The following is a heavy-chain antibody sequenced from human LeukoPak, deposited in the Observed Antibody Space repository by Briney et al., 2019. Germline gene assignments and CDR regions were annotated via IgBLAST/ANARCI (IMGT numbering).Heavy chain of an antibody. V-gene: IGHV4-59*08. J-gene: IGHJ4*02. D-gene: IGHD6-19*01. Sequence: SEALSLTCTVSGGSISSYYWSWIRQPPGKGLGRIGYIYYSGSTNYNPSLKSRVTISVDTSKNQFSLKLSSVTAADTAVYYCASFAVAGTDHFDYWGQGTLVTVSS. CDR1: GGSISSYY. CDR3: ASFAVAGTDHFDY. CDR2: IYYSGST.